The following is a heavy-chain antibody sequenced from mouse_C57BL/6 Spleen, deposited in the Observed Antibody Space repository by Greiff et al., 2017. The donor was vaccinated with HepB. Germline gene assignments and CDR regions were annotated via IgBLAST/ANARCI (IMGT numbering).Heavy chain of an antibody. CDR3: ARSGSSPLAY. CDR1: GYTFTDYY. Sequence: EVQLQQSGPVLVKPGASVKMSCKASGYTFTDYYMNWVKQSHGKSLEWIGVINPYNGGTSYNQKFKGKATLTVDKSSSTAYMELNSLTSEDSAVYYCARSGSSPLAYWGQGTLVTVSA. D-gene: IGHD1-1*01. J-gene: IGHJ3*01. CDR2: INPYNGGT. V-gene: IGHV1-19*01.